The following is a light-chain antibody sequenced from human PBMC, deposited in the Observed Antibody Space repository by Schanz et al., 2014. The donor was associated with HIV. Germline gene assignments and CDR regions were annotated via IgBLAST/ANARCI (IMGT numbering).Light chain of an antibody. V-gene: IGLV1-40*01. Sequence: QSVLTQPPSVSGAPGQRVTISCTGSRSNIGAGYDVHWYQQLPGTAPKLLIYGNTNRPSGVPDRFSGSKSGTSVSLAITGLQAEDEADYYCQSYDSSLRGVFGTGTKLTVL. CDR3: QSYDSSLRGV. CDR1: RSNIGAGYD. J-gene: IGLJ1*01. CDR2: GNT.